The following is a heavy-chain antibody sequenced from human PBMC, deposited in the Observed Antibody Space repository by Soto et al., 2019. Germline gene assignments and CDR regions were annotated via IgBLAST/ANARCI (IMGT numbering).Heavy chain of an antibody. CDR1: GGSISSGGYY. J-gene: IGHJ5*02. Sequence: SETLSLTCTVSGGSISSGGYYWSWIRQHPGKGLEWIGYIYYSGSTYYNPSLKSRVTISVDTSKNQFSLKLSSVTAADTAVYYCARRLAAAGSENWFDPSGQATLVTVSS. D-gene: IGHD6-13*01. CDR2: IYYSGST. V-gene: IGHV4-31*03. CDR3: ARRLAAAGSENWFDP.